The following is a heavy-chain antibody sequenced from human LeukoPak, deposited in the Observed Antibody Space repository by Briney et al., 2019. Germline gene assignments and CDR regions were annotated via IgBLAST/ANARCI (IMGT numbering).Heavy chain of an antibody. J-gene: IGHJ6*02. CDR2: INPNSGGT. D-gene: IGHD4-11*01. Sequence: ASVKVSCKASGYTFTGYYMHWVRQAPGQGLEWMGWINPNSGGTNYAQKFQGRVTMTRDTSISTAYMELSRLRSDDTAVYYCARVDSNYYGMDVWGQGTTVTVPS. V-gene: IGHV1-2*02. CDR3: ARVDSNYYGMDV. CDR1: GYTFTGYY.